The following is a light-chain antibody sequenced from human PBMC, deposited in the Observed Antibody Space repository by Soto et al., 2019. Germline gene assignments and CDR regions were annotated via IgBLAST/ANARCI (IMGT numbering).Light chain of an antibody. CDR1: QSVSSSY. V-gene: IGKV3-20*01. CDR2: GAS. CDR3: QQYGSSPWT. Sequence: EIVLTQSPGTLSLSPGERATLSCRASQSVSSSYLAWYQQKPGQAPRLLIYGASSRATGIPDRFSGSGSGKYFTLTISRLEPEDFALYYCQQYGSSPWTFGQGTKVEIK. J-gene: IGKJ1*01.